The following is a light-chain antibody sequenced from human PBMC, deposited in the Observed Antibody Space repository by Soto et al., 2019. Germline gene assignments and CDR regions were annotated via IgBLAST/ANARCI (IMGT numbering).Light chain of an antibody. CDR3: MQGTHWPPIT. J-gene: IGKJ5*01. CDR2: RVS. CDR1: QSLVTSDGNIY. Sequence: DVVITQSPLSLPVTLGQPASISCSSSQSLVTSDGNIYLNWFQQRPGQSPRRLIYRVSNRDSGVPDRFSGSGSGTDFTLRISRVEAEDVGVYYCMQGTHWPPITFGQGTRLEIK. V-gene: IGKV2-30*01.